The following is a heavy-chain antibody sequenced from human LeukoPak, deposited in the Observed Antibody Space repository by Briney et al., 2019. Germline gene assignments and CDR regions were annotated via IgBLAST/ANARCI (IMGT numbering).Heavy chain of an antibody. CDR3: ASERGESYGLPAY. J-gene: IGHJ4*02. CDR2: IYSGGTT. V-gene: IGHV3-66*01. D-gene: IGHD3-16*01. CDR1: VFTVTSNS. Sequence: PGGSLRLSCAASVFTVTSNSMSWVRQAPGKGLEWVSLIYSGGTTYYADSVKGRFTISRDNSKNTLYLQMNSLRAEDTAVYFCASERGESYGLPAYWGQGTLVTVSS.